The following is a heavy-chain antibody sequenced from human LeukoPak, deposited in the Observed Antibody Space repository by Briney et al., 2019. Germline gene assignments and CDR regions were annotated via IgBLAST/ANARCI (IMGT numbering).Heavy chain of an antibody. V-gene: IGHV4-59*01. CDR1: GGSINSYY. J-gene: IGHJ4*02. CDR2: IYYSGST. D-gene: IGHD3-16*01. CDR3: ARIDYATFDC. Sequence: PSETLSLTCTVFGGSINSYYWSWIRQPPGRGLEWIGDIYYSGSTIYNPSLKSRVTISVDTSKNQFSLNLRSVTAADTAVYYCARIDYATFDCWGPGTLVTVSS.